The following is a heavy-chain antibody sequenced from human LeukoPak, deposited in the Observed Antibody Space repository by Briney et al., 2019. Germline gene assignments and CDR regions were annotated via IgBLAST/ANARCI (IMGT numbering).Heavy chain of an antibody. D-gene: IGHD3-22*01. CDR3: AKASAMIVVVSKHFDY. CDR1: GFTFSSNA. CDR2: ISGSGGST. Sequence: PGGSLRLSCAASGFTFSSNAMSWVRQAPGKGLGWVSAISGSGGSTYYADSVKGRFTISRDNSKNTLYLQMNSLRAEDTAVYYCAKASAMIVVVSKHFDYWGQGTLVTVSS. V-gene: IGHV3-23*01. J-gene: IGHJ4*02.